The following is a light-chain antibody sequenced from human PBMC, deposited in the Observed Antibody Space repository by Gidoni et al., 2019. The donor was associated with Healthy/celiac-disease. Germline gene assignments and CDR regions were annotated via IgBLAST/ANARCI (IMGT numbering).Light chain of an antibody. Sequence: EIVLTQSPATLSSSPGERATLLCRASQSVSSYLAWYQQKPGQAPRLLIYDASNRATSIPARFSGSGSGTDLTLTISSLEPEDFAVYYCQQRNNWPPWTFGQGTKVEIK. J-gene: IGKJ1*01. V-gene: IGKV3-11*01. CDR3: QQRNNWPPWT. CDR1: QSVSSY. CDR2: DAS.